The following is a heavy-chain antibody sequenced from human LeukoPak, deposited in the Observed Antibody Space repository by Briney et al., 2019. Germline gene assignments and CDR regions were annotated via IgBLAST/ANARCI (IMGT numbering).Heavy chain of an antibody. D-gene: IGHD2-21*02. CDR1: GGSISSGDYY. V-gene: IGHV4-30-4*01. Sequence: SETLSLTCTVSGGSISSGDYYWSWIRQPPGKGLEWIGYIHYSGSTYYNPSLKSRVTISVDTSKNQFSLKLSSVTAADTAVYYCARVRGDWTVGWFDPWGQGTLVTVSS. J-gene: IGHJ5*02. CDR2: IHYSGST. CDR3: ARVRGDWTVGWFDP.